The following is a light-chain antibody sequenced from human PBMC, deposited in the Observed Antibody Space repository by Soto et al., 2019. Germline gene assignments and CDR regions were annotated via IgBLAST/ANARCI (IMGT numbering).Light chain of an antibody. Sequence: DIVMTQSPDTLSVSPGEGATLSCRVSQSIRSNLAWYQQRPGQAPRLLMYGTSTRADGIPARFTGSGSGTEFTLTISSLQSEDFALYYCQQYHIWPPWTSGQGTKVDIK. V-gene: IGKV3-15*01. CDR3: QQYHIWPPWT. CDR2: GTS. J-gene: IGKJ1*01. CDR1: QSIRSN.